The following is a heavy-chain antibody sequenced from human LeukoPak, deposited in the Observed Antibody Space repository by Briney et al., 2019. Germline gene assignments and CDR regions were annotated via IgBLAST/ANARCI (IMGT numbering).Heavy chain of an antibody. D-gene: IGHD2-15*01. CDR2: IQYDGSDK. CDR1: GFAFSSYA. V-gene: IGHV3-30-3*01. Sequence: GRSLRLSCAASGFAFSSYAMHWVRQAPGKGLEWVAIIQYDGSDKFYGDSVKGRFTISRDNSKNTLYLQMNNLRAEDTAVYYCARDPKGYCSGGSCYVDSWGQGTLVTVSS. CDR3: ARDPKGYCSGGSCYVDS. J-gene: IGHJ4*02.